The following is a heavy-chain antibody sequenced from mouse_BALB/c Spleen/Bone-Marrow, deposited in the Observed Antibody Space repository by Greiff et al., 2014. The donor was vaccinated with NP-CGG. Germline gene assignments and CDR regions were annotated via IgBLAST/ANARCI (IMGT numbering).Heavy chain of an antibody. V-gene: IGHV14-3*02. D-gene: IGHD1-1*01. Sequence: EVQLQQSGAELVKSGASVKLSCTASGFNIKDTYMHWVKQRPEQGLEWIGRIDPGNGNTKYDPKFQGKATITADTSSNTAYLQLRSLTSEDTAVYYCAAYYYGSSQFAYWGQGTLVTVSA. J-gene: IGHJ3*01. CDR2: IDPGNGNT. CDR3: AAYYYGSSQFAY. CDR1: GFNIKDTY.